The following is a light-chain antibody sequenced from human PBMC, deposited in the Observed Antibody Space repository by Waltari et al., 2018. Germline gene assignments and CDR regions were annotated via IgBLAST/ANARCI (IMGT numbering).Light chain of an antibody. V-gene: IGLV3-1*01. Sequence: SYELTQPPSVSVSPGQTVSITCSGDRLGDKFACWYQQKAGQSPILVIYQDLKRPSGIPERFSGSRSGNTATLTIRGTHVMDEADYYCQAWDATTGMLFGGGTQVTVL. CDR1: RLGDKF. CDR3: QAWDATTGML. J-gene: IGLJ2*01. CDR2: QDL.